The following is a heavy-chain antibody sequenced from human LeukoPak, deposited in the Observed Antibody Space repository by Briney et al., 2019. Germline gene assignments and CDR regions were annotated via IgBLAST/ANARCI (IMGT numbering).Heavy chain of an antibody. D-gene: IGHD3-16*01. CDR1: GYTFTAYY. CDR3: ARVARGEHYSNGMDV. J-gene: IGHJ6*02. CDR2: INPNSGGT. V-gene: IGHV1-2*02. Sequence: APVKVSCTASGYTFTAYYMHSVRQAPGQGLEWMGWINPNSGGTNYAQKFQGRVTMTRDTSISTSYMELSRLRSDDTAVYYCARVARGEHYSNGMDVWGQEPSVPVSS.